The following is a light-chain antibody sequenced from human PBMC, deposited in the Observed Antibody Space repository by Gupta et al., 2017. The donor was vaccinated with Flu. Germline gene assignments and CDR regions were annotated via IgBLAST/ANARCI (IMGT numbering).Light chain of an antibody. CDR3: QSYDSSLSGHVV. V-gene: IGLV1-40*01. Sequence: QSVLTQPPSVSGAPGQRVTISCTGSSSNIGAGYDVHWYQPLPGTAPKLLIFGNRNRPSGGPERFPCSKSCTSGFLAITGLQAEDEADYYCQSYDSSLSGHVVFGGGTKLTVL. CDR1: SSNIGAGYD. J-gene: IGLJ2*01. CDR2: GNR.